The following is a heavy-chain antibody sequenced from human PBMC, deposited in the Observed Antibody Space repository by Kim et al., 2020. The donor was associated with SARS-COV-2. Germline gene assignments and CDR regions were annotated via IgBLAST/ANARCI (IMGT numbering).Heavy chain of an antibody. CDR3: ASAFANYDILTGYYLRAFDI. CDR1: GGSISSSSYY. J-gene: IGHJ3*02. CDR2: IYYSGST. V-gene: IGHV4-39*01. D-gene: IGHD3-9*01. Sequence: SETLSLTCTVSGGSISSSSYYWGWIRQPPGKGLEWIGSIYYSGSTYYNPSLKSRVTISVDTSKNQFSLKLSSVTAADTAVYYCASAFANYDILTGYYLRAFDIWGQGTMVTVSS.